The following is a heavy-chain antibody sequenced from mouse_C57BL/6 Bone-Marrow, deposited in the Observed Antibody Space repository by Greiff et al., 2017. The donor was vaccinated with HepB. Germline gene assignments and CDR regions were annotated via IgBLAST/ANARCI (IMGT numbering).Heavy chain of an antibody. CDR2: ISYDGSN. V-gene: IGHV3-6*01. J-gene: IGHJ2*01. CDR3: AKEGITTGRRLSFDY. Sequence: ESGPGLVKPSQSLSLTCSVTGYSITSGYYWNWIRQFPGNKLEWMGYISYDGSNNYNPSLKNRISITRDTSKNQFFLKLNSVTTEDTATYYCAKEGITTGRRLSFDYWGQGTTLTVSS. CDR1: GYSITSGYY. D-gene: IGHD1-1*01.